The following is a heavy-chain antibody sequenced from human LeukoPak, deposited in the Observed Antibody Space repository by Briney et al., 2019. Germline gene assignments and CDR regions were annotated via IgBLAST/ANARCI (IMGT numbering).Heavy chain of an antibody. CDR2: MNPNSGNT. V-gene: IGHV1-8*01. CDR3: ARGGTYYYDCSAYDYH. Sequence: GASVKVSCKASGYTFTSYDINWVRQATGQGLEWMGWMNPNSGNTGYAQKFQGRVTMTRNTSISTAYMELSSLRSEDTAVYYCARGGTYYYDCSAYDYHWGQGTLVTVSS. CDR1: GYTFTSYD. D-gene: IGHD3-22*01. J-gene: IGHJ5*02.